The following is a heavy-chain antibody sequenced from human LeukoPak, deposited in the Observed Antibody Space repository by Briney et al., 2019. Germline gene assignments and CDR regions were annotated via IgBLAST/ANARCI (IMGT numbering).Heavy chain of an antibody. CDR2: INPSGGST. CDR1: GYTFTSYY. D-gene: IGHD3-10*01. CDR3: ARDRATMVRGLPYYYYYMDV. Sequence: ASVKVSCKASGYTFTSYYMHWVRQAPGQGLEWMGIINPSGGSTSYAQKFQGRVTMTRDMSTSTVYMELRSLRSEDTAVYYCARDRATMVRGLPYYYYYMDVWGKGTTVTVSS. J-gene: IGHJ6*03. V-gene: IGHV1-46*01.